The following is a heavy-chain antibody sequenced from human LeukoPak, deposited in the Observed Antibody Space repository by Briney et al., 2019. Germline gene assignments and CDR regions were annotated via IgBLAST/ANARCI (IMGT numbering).Heavy chain of an antibody. V-gene: IGHV4-34*01. J-gene: IGHJ4*02. CDR2: INHSGST. CDR1: GGSFSGYY. Sequence: MASETLSLTCAVYGGSFSGYYWSWIRQPPGKGLEWIGEINHSGSTNYNPSLKSRVTISVDTSKNQFSLKLSSVTAADTAVYYCARAPIWFGYYFDYWGQGTLVTVSS. CDR3: ARAPIWFGYYFDY. D-gene: IGHD3-10*01.